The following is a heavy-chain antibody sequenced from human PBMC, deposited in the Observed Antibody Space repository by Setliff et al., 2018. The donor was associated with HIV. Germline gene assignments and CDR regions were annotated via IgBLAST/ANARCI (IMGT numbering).Heavy chain of an antibody. CDR2: ISTYNGNT. CDR1: GYTFTSYG. D-gene: IGHD6-19*01. CDR3: ARKYTGGPLDY. Sequence: ASVKVSCKASGYTFTSYGITWVRQAPGQGLEWMGWISTYNGNTHYAQKLQSRVTMTTDTSTSPAYMELRSLRSDDTAMYYCARKYTGGPLDYWGQGTLVTVSS. J-gene: IGHJ4*02. V-gene: IGHV1-18*01.